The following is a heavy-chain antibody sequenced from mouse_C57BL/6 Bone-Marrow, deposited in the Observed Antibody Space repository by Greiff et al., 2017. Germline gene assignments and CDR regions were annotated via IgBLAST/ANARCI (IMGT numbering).Heavy chain of an antibody. D-gene: IGHD2-1*01. Sequence: EVQLVESGGGLVQPKGSLKLSCAASGFSFNTYAMNWVRQAPGKGLEWVARIRSKSNNYATYYAESVKDRFTISRDDSESMLYLQMDNLKTEDTVMDYCVRQGYGNPYAMDYWGQGTSVTVSS. CDR2: IRSKSNNYAT. J-gene: IGHJ4*01. CDR3: VRQGYGNPYAMDY. CDR1: GFSFNTYA. V-gene: IGHV10-1*01.